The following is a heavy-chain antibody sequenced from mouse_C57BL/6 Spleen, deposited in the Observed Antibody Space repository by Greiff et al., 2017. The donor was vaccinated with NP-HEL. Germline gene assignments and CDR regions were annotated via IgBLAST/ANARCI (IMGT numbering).Heavy chain of an antibody. D-gene: IGHD4-1*01. Sequence: EVQRVESGGGLVKPGGSLKLSCAASGFTFSDYGMHWVRQAPEKGLEWVAYISSGSSTLYYADPVKGRFTISRDNATNTLFLQMTSLRSEGTAMYYCARKELGPAYWGQGTLVTVSA. CDR3: ARKELGPAY. CDR1: GFTFSDYG. CDR2: ISSGSSTL. J-gene: IGHJ3*01. V-gene: IGHV5-17*01.